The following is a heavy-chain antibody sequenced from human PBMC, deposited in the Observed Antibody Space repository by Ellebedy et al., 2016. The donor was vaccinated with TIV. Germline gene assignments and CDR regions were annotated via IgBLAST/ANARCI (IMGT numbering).Heavy chain of an antibody. D-gene: IGHD2-21*02. CDR2: ISSSSSYI. J-gene: IGHJ4*02. V-gene: IGHV3-21*01. CDR3: AREVVVTGFDY. CDR1: GFTFSSYS. Sequence: GGSLRLXXAASGFTFSSYSMNWVRQAPGKGLEWVSSISSSSSYIYYADSVKGRFTISRDNAKNSLYLQMNSLRAEDTAVYYCAREVVVTGFDYWGQGTLVTVSS.